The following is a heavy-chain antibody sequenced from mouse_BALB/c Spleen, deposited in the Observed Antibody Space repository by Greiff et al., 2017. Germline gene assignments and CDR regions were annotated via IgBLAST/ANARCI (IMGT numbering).Heavy chain of an antibody. Sequence: VQLQQSGAELVRPGTSVKISCKASGYTFTNYWLGWVKQRPGHGLEWIGDIYPGGGYTNYNEKFKGKATLTADTSSSTAYMQLSSLTSEDSAVYFCARYYYGSRDYAMDYWGQGTSVTVSS. CDR1: GYTFTNYW. J-gene: IGHJ4*01. CDR2: IYPGGGYT. D-gene: IGHD1-1*01. CDR3: ARYYYGSRDYAMDY. V-gene: IGHV1-63*02.